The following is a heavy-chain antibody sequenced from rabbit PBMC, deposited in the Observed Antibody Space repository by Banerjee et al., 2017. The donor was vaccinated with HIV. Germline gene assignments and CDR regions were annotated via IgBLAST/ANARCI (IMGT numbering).Heavy chain of an antibody. CDR3: ARDLAGVIGWKFNV. CDR2: INTSSGST. J-gene: IGHJ4*01. V-gene: IGHV1S45*01. CDR1: GFSFSGSYY. D-gene: IGHD4-1*01. Sequence: QEQLEESGGDLVQPEGSLTLTCTASGFSFSGSYYLCWVRQAPGKGLEWIACINTSSGSTGYATWAKGRFTISRTSSTTVALQMTSLTAADTATYFCARDLAGVIGWKFNVWGPGTLVTGS.